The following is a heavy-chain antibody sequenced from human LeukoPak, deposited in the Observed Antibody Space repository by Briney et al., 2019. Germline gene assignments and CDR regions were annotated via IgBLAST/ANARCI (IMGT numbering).Heavy chain of an antibody. CDR3: ARDPIVVLKTFYFDY. V-gene: IGHV3-30-3*01. Sequence: GGSLRLSCAASGFPFNNAWMSWVRQAPGKGLEWVAVVSYDGSSKYYADSVKGRFTISRDNSKNTLYLQMNSLRDEDTAVYYCARDPIVVLKTFYFDYWGQGTLVTVSS. J-gene: IGHJ4*02. D-gene: IGHD3-22*01. CDR1: GFPFNNAW. CDR2: VSYDGSSK.